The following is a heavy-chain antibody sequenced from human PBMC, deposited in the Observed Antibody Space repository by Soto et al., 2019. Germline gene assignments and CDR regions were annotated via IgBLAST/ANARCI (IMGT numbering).Heavy chain of an antibody. V-gene: IGHV3-33*01. D-gene: IGHD2-8*01. J-gene: IGHJ6*02. CDR2: IWYGGTT. Sequence: QELLVESGGGVVRPGSSLRLSCVTSGIIFEAHAFHWVRQAPGKGLKWVALIWYGGTTYYEDSVQGRFTISRDNSKTTVFLQMNHLRPEDSGVYYFARVANNNDKRLDVWGQGTTVNGTS. CDR3: ARVANNNDKRLDV. CDR1: GIIFEAHA.